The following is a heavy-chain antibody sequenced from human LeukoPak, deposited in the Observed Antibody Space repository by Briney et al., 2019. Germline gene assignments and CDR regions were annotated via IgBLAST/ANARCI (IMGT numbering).Heavy chain of an antibody. CDR2: INHSGST. D-gene: IGHD6-13*01. CDR3: AKEGYSS. Sequence: PSETLSLTCAVYGGSFSGYYWSWIRQPPGKGLEWIGEINHSGSTNYNPSLKSRVTISVDTSKNQFSLKLSSVTSADTAVYYCAKEGYSSWGQGTLVTVSS. CDR1: GGSFSGYY. J-gene: IGHJ4*02. V-gene: IGHV4-34*01.